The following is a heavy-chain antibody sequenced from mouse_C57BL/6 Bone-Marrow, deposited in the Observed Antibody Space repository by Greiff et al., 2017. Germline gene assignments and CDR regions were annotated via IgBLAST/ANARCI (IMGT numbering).Heavy chain of an antibody. CDR3: ARDYSWFAY. V-gene: IGHV5-6*01. J-gene: IGHJ3*01. CDR2: ISSGGSYT. D-gene: IGHD1-1*01. CDR1: GFTFSSYG. Sequence: EVKLVESGGDLVKPGGSLKLSCAASGFTFSSYGMSWVRQTPDKRLEWVATISSGGSYTYYPDSVKGRFTISRDNAKHTLYLQMSSLKSEDTAMYYCARDYSWFAYWGQGTLVTVSA.